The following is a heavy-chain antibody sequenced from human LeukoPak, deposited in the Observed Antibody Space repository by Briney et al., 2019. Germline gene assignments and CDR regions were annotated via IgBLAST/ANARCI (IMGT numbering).Heavy chain of an antibody. V-gene: IGHV3-30*02. CDR3: ATQTTTLVVVISPFDY. D-gene: IGHD3-22*01. J-gene: IGHJ4*02. CDR2: IRDHGAKT. Sequence: GGSLRLSCAASGFTFNPCPMHWVRQAPGKGLEWVALIRDHGAKTNYADSVRGRFTISRYNSRSTVYLQMNSLKPDDTAVYYCATQTTTLVVVISPFDYWGQGALVTVSS. CDR1: GFTFNPCP.